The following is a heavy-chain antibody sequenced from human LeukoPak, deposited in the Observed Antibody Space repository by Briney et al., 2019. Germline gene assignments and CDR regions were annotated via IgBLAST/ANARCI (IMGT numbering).Heavy chain of an antibody. V-gene: IGHV3-23*01. CDR2: IPGGGGNT. CDR1: GFTFSDYA. CDR3: ARRAGDYSSTSCYLYYFFYMDV. J-gene: IGHJ6*03. Sequence: PGGSLGLSCAASGFTFSDYAMTWVRQAPGKGLEWVSTIPGGGGNTYYADSVKGRFTISRDKSRTTLYLQMNSLRAEDTAVYYCARRAGDYSSTSCYLYYFFYMDVWGKGTTVTVSS. D-gene: IGHD2-2*01.